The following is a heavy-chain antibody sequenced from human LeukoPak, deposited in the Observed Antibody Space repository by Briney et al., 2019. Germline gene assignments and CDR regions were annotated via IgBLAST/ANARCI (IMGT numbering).Heavy chain of an antibody. CDR3: AREGVYDSSGYYLEDYFDY. CDR2: ISYDGSNK. CDR1: GFTFSSYA. V-gene: IGHV3-30-3*01. J-gene: IGHJ4*02. D-gene: IGHD3-22*01. Sequence: GGSLRLSCAASGFTFSSYAMHWVRQAPGKGLEWVAVISYDGSNKYYADSVKGRFTISRDNSKNTLYLQMNSLRAEDTAVYYCAREGVYDSSGYYLEDYFDYWGQGTLVTVSS.